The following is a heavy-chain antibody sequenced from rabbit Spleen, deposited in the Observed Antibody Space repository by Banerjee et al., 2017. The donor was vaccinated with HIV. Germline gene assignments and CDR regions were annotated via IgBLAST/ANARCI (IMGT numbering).Heavy chain of an antibody. V-gene: IGHV1S40*01. CDR2: IYAGSSGFT. J-gene: IGHJ6*01. CDR3: ARDTSSSFSSYGMDL. D-gene: IGHD1-1*01. CDR1: GFSLSSSYY. Sequence: QSLEESGGDLVKPGASLTLTCTASGFSLSSSYYMCWVRQAPGKGLEWIACIYAGSSGFTYFATWAKGRFTCSKTSSTTVTLQMTRLTAADTATYFCARDTSSSFSSYGMDLWGPGTLVTVS.